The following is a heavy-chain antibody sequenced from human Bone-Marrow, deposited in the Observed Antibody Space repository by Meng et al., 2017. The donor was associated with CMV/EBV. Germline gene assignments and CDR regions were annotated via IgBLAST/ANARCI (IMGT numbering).Heavy chain of an antibody. CDR3: AREWGAARAPLRYYYYYGMDV. CDR2: IYYSGST. Sequence: SETLSLTCTVSGGSISSSSYYWGWIRQPPGKGLEWIGSIYYSGSTYYNPSLKSRVTISVDMSKNQFSLKLSSVTAADTAVYYCAREWGAARAPLRYYYYYGMDVWGQGTTATGYS. J-gene: IGHJ6*02. D-gene: IGHD6-6*01. V-gene: IGHV4-39*07. CDR1: GGSISSSSYY.